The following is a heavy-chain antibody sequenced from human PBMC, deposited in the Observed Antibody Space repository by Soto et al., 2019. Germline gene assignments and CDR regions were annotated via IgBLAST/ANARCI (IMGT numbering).Heavy chain of an antibody. CDR3: ARHPIEYSSSWGAPWFDP. CDR1: GYRFTIYC. D-gene: IGHD6-6*01. CDR2: IDPSDSYT. J-gene: IGHJ5*02. V-gene: IGHV5-10-1*01. Sequence: PGASLKISCKCSGYRFTIYCISWVLQMPGKGLEWMGRIDPSDSYTNYSPSFQGHVTISADKSISTAYLQWSSLKASDTAMYYCARHPIEYSSSWGAPWFDPWGRGSLVTVS.